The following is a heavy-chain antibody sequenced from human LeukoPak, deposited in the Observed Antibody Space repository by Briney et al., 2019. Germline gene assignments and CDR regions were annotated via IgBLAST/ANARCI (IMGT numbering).Heavy chain of an antibody. CDR2: IYSSGST. D-gene: IGHD5/OR15-5a*01. CDR3: AREVSGDRRFDP. Sequence: SETLSLTCAVSGGPISGYYWSWIRQPAGKGLEWIGRIYSSGSTNYNPSLESRVTVSVDTSKKQFSLNLSSVTAADTAVYYCAREVSGDRRFDPWGQGTLVTVSS. J-gene: IGHJ5*02. V-gene: IGHV4-4*07. CDR1: GGPISGYY.